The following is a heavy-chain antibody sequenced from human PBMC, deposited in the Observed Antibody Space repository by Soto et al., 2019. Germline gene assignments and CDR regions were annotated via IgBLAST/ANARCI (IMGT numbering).Heavy chain of an antibody. D-gene: IGHD1-26*01. CDR3: ASGGAMGVDY. CDR1: GFTFNTHW. CDR2: IYFDGITT. J-gene: IGHJ4*02. V-gene: IGHV3-74*01. Sequence: EVQLVESGGGVVQPGGSLRLSCTASGFTFNTHWMHWVRQAPGKGLVWVSRIYFDGITTNYADSMKGRLTVSRDNAKNTVYRNVNTLRDEDTDVYYCASGGAMGVDYWGQGTLVTVSS.